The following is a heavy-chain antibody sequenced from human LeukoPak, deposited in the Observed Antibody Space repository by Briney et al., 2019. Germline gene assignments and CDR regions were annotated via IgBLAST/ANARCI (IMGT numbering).Heavy chain of an antibody. J-gene: IGHJ6*02. CDR3: ARVRDSSGNYGMDV. Sequence: GASVKVSCKASGYTFTGYYMHWVRQAPGQGFEWMGWINPNSGGTNYAQKFQGRVTMTRDTSISTAYMELSRLRSDDTAVYYCARVRDSSGNYGMDVWGQGTTVTVSS. CDR2: INPNSGGT. V-gene: IGHV1-2*02. CDR1: GYTFTGYY. D-gene: IGHD3-22*01.